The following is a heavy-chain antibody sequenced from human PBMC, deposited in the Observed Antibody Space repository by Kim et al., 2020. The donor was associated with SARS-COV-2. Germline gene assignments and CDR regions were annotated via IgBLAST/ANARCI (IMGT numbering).Heavy chain of an antibody. CDR2: IYYSGNT. D-gene: IGHD3-3*01. CDR1: GGSISSGGYY. J-gene: IGHJ6*03. V-gene: IGHV4-31*03. CDR3: ARVGGRITIFGVVIISAMDV. Sequence: SETLSLTCTVSGGSISSGGYYWSWIRQHPGKGLEWIGYIYYSGNTYYNPSLKSRVTISVDTSKNQFSLKLSSVTAADTAVYYCARVGGRITIFGVVIISAMDVWGKGTTVTVSS.